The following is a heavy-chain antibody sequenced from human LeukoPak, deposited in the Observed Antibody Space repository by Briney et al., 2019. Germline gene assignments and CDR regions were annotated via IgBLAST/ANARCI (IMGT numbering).Heavy chain of an antibody. J-gene: IGHJ4*02. CDR1: GGSMNSDY. CDR2: IHDSGNT. Sequence: SETLSLTCTVSGGSMNSDYWGWIRQPPGRGLEWIGDIHDSGNTNYHPSLKSRVTFSIDTSKNQFSLKVSSVTAEDTAVYYCARHPGRRYHNDGGIDYWGQGILVTVSS. CDR3: ARHPGRRYHNDGGIDY. D-gene: IGHD2-15*01. V-gene: IGHV4-59*08.